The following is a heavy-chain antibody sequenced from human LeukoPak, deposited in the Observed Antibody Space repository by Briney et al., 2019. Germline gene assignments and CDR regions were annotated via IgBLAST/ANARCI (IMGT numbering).Heavy chain of an antibody. D-gene: IGHD4-11*01. V-gene: IGHV5-51*01. CDR2: INPGDYDA. J-gene: IGHJ4*02. CDR3: TKAPTVSLSFFDF. Sequence: GESMNISCKASGYSFSSFWIGWVRQLTGQGLEWMAIINPGDYDARYSPSFQGQVTVSANRSSSTAYMQWSTLKASDTATYYCTKAPTVSLSFFDFWGQGTLVTVSS. CDR1: GYSFSSFW.